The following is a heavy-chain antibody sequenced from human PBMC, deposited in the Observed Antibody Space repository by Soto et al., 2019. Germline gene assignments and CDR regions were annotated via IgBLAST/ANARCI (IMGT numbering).Heavy chain of an antibody. V-gene: IGHV1-2*02. Sequence: ASVKVSCKASGSIFTGYHIHWVRQAPGRGLEWMGWINPNSGDTEYAQNFQGRVTMTRDTSFNLVYMEMSGLMSDGTAVYYCARDARGTRGFDEMDIWGQGTTVTVSS. D-gene: IGHD3-9*01. CDR3: ARDARGTRGFDEMDI. CDR2: INPNSGDT. CDR1: GSIFTGYH. J-gene: IGHJ6*02.